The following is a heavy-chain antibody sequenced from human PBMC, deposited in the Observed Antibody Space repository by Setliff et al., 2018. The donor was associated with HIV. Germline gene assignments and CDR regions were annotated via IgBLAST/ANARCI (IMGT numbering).Heavy chain of an antibody. Sequence: SETLSLTCTVYGGSFSGYYWSWIRQPPGMGLEWIGEINQSENTNYNPSLKSRVAISVDTSKNQFSLKLSSVTAADTAVYYCASGILKKYALDIWGQGTMVTVSS. CDR2: INQSENT. CDR3: ASGILKKYALDI. V-gene: IGHV4-34*01. J-gene: IGHJ3*02. CDR1: GGSFSGYY.